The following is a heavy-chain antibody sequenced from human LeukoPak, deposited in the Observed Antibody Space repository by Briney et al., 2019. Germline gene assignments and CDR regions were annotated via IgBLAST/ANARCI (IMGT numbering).Heavy chain of an antibody. Sequence: SETLSLTCTVSGGSISSYYWSWIRQPAGKGLEWIGRIYTSGSTNHNPSLKSRVTISVDTSKNQFSLKLSSVTATDTAVYYCARRKQEGWFDPWGQGTLVTVSS. CDR3: ARRKQEGWFDP. CDR2: IYTSGST. J-gene: IGHJ5*02. CDR1: GGSISSYY. V-gene: IGHV4-4*07. D-gene: IGHD1-14*01.